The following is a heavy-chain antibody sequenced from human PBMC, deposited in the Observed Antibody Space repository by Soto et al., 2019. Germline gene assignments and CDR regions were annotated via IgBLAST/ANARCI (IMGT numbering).Heavy chain of an antibody. CDR3: ARVRDQPLILEAFDI. CDR1: GGNFDNYV. J-gene: IGHJ3*02. CDR2: IIPIFGTA. D-gene: IGHD2-2*01. V-gene: IGHV1-69*12. Sequence: QVQLVQFGAEVKKPGSSVKVSCKASGGNFDNYVISWMRQAPGQGLEWMGGIIPIFGTAHYAQKFQGRVTISADESMSTVYMELSSLTSEDTSVYFCARVRDQPLILEAFDIWGQGTMVTVSS.